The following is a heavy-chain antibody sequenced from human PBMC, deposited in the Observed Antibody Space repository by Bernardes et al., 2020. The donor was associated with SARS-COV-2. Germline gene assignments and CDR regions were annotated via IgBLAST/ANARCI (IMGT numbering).Heavy chain of an antibody. CDR2: INPNSGAT. Sequence: ASVKVSCKASGYTFTGYYIHWVRQAPGQGLEWMGWINPNSGATDYARKFQGRVTVTSDTSISTAYMELSSLRSDDTAVYYCARGVPAVSDQYYYGLDVWGQGTTVTVSS. CDR3: ARGVPAVSDQYYYGLDV. V-gene: IGHV1-2*02. J-gene: IGHJ6*02. CDR1: GYTFTGYY. D-gene: IGHD2-2*01.